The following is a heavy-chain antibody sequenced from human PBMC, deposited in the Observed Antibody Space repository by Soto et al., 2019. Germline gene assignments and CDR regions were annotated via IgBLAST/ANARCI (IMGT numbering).Heavy chain of an antibody. Sequence: QVQLVQSGAEVKKPGASVKVSCKASGYTFTSYGISWVRQAPGQGLEWMGWISAYNGNTNYAQKLQGRVTMTTDTSPSTAYMELRSLRSDDTAVYYCARVGEPNIPLYYYYGMDVWGQGTTVTVSS. J-gene: IGHJ6*02. V-gene: IGHV1-18*01. D-gene: IGHD3-10*01. CDR2: ISAYNGNT. CDR1: GYTFTSYG. CDR3: ARVGEPNIPLYYYYGMDV.